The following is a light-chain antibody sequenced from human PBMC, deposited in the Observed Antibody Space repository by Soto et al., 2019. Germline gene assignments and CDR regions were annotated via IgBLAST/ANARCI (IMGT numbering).Light chain of an antibody. CDR1: QSISSSY. Sequence: EIVLTQSPVTLSLSQGERVTLSCRASQSISSSYLAWYQQKPGQAPRLLIYGASSRATGIPDRFSGSGSGTDFTLTISRLEPEDFAVYSCQQYDSSPYTFGQGTKLEIK. J-gene: IGKJ2*01. CDR3: QQYDSSPYT. CDR2: GAS. V-gene: IGKV3-20*01.